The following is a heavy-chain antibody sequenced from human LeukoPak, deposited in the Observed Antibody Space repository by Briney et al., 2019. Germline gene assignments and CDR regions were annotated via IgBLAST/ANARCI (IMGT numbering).Heavy chain of an antibody. V-gene: IGHV3-7*05. Sequence: PGGSLRLSCAASGFTFSNYWMNWARQAPGKGLEWVAHIKEDGTEKYYVDSVKGRFTISRDNAKNSMNLQMNSLRVEDTAVYYCARVRYTSGWNWFDPWGQGTLVTVSS. CDR3: ARVRYTSGWNWFDP. CDR1: GFTFSNYW. J-gene: IGHJ5*02. D-gene: IGHD6-19*01. CDR2: IKEDGTEK.